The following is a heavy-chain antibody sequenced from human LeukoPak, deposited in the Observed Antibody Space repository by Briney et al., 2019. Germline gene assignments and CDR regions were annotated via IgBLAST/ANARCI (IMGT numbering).Heavy chain of an antibody. D-gene: IGHD3-3*01. Sequence: SETLSLTCAVYGGSFSGYYWSWIRQPPGKGLEWIGEINHSGSTNYNPSLKSRVTISVDTSKNQFSLKLSSVTAADTAVYYCARGVRIFGVVIADYYYYYGMDVWGQGTTVTVSS. J-gene: IGHJ6*02. CDR2: INHSGST. CDR3: ARGVRIFGVVIADYYYYYGMDV. CDR1: GGSFSGYY. V-gene: IGHV4-34*01.